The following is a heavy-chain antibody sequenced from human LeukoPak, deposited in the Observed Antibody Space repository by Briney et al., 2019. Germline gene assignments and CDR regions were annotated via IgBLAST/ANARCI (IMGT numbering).Heavy chain of an antibody. CDR3: ARDQGYSSGWSLGY. J-gene: IGHJ4*02. V-gene: IGHV3-74*01. CDR1: GFTFSSYW. CDR2: INSDGSST. Sequence: GGSLRLSCAASGFTFSSYWMHWVRQAPGKGLVWVSRINSDGSSTSYADSVKGRFTTSRDNAKNTLYLQMNSLRAEDTAVYYCARDQGYSSGWSLGYWGQGTLVTVSS. D-gene: IGHD6-19*01.